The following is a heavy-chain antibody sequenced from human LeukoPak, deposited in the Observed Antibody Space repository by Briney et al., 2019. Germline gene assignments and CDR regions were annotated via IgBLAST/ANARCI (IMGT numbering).Heavy chain of an antibody. J-gene: IGHJ5*02. CDR3: ATASHYCSSTSCYSWFDP. CDR1: GYTLTELS. CDR2: FDPEDGET. Sequence: ASVKVSCKVSGYTLTELSMHWVRQAPGKGLEWMGGFDPEDGETIYAQKFQGRVTMTEDTSTDTAYMELSSLGSEDTAVYYCATASHYCSSTSCYSWFDPWGQGTLVTVSS. V-gene: IGHV1-24*01. D-gene: IGHD2-2*02.